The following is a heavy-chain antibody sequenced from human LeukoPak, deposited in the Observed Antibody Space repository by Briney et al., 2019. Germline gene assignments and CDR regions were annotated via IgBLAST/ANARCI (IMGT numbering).Heavy chain of an antibody. J-gene: IGHJ5*02. CDR2: IYHSGST. D-gene: IGHD3-3*01. V-gene: IGHV4-38-2*02. CDR1: GYSISSGYY. CDR3: ARGDYDFWSGPYNWFDP. Sequence: SETLSLTCTVSGYSISSGYYWGWIRQPPGKGLEWIGSIYHSGSTYYNPSLKSRVTISVDTSKNQFSLKLSSVTAADTAVYYCARGDYDFWSGPYNWFDPWGQGTLVTVSS.